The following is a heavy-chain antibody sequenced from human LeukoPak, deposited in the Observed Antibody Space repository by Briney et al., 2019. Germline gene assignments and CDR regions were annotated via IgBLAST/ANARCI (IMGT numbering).Heavy chain of an antibody. CDR1: GFTFSSYS. Sequence: PGGSLRLSCAASGFTFSSYSMSWVRQAPGQGLEWVSCISSSISTIYYADSVKGRFTISRDNAKNSLYLQMNSLRAEDTAVYYCAFGAVPHAFDIWGQGTMVTVSS. D-gene: IGHD3-3*01. CDR2: ISSSISTI. V-gene: IGHV3-48*01. J-gene: IGHJ3*02. CDR3: AFGAVPHAFDI.